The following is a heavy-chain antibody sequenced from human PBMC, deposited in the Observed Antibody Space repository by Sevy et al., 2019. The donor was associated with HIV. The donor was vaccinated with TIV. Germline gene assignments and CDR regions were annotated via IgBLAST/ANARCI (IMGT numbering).Heavy chain of an antibody. V-gene: IGHV3-11*01. CDR3: SRGVISPVADV. CDR2: ITVTGITI. D-gene: IGHD2-21*01. CDR1: GFTFTDYY. J-gene: IGHJ6*02. Sequence: GGSLRLSCAASGFTFTDYYMSWIRQAPGKGLEWVSYITVTGITIYYADSVKGRFTISSDNAKNSLYLQMNSPRAEDTAVYYCSRGVISPVADVWGQRTTVTVSS.